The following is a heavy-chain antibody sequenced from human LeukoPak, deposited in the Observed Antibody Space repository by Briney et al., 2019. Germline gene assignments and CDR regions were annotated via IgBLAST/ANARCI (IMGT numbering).Heavy chain of an antibody. CDR1: GFTFSSYS. D-gene: IGHD3-22*01. CDR2: ISSSSSYI. Sequence: GRSLRLSCAASGFTFSSYSMNWVRQAPGKGLEWVSSISSSSSYIYYANSVKGRFTISRDNAKNSLYLQMNSLRAEDTAVYYCARSSTYYYDSSGYYSERFDYWGQGTLVTVSS. CDR3: ARSSTYYYDSSGYYSERFDY. V-gene: IGHV3-21*01. J-gene: IGHJ4*02.